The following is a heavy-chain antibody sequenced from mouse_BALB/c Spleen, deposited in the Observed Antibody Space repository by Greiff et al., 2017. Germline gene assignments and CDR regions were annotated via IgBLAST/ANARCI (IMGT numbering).Heavy chain of an antibody. Sequence: DVKLVESGPGLVKPSQSLSLTCTVTGYSITSDYAWNWIRQFPGNKLEWMGYISYSGSTSYNPSLKSRISITRDTSKNQFFLQLNSVTTEDTATYYCARQYGNYGFAYWGQGTLVTVSA. J-gene: IGHJ3*01. D-gene: IGHD2-10*02. CDR1: GYSITSDYA. CDR2: ISYSGST. V-gene: IGHV3-2*02. CDR3: ARQYGNYGFAY.